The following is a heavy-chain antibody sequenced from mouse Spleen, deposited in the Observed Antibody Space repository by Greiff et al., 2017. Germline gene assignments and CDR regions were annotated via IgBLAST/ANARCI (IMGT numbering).Heavy chain of an antibody. D-gene: IGHD2-14*01. V-gene: IGHV1S81*02. Sequence: QVQLQQSGAELVKPGASVKLSCKASGYTFTSYYMYWVKQRPGQGLDWIGEINPSNGGTNFNEKFKSKATLTVDKSSSTAYMQLSSLTSEDSAVYYCTRLGVPSYYYAMDYWGQGTSVTVSS. CDR1: GYTFTSYY. CDR3: TRLGVPSYYYAMDY. CDR2: INPSNGGT. J-gene: IGHJ4*01.